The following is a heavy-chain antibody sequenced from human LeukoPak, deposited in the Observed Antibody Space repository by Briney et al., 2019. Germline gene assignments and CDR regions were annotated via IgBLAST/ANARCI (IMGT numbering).Heavy chain of an antibody. CDR2: TSGSGDGT. CDR3: AKRRDFFDSSGQFDY. V-gene: IGHV3-23*01. J-gene: IGHJ4*02. D-gene: IGHD3-22*01. CDR1: GFTFSSYA. Sequence: GGSLRLSCAASGFTFSSYAMSWVRQAPGKGLEWVSATSGSGDGTFYADSVKGRFTISRDNSKNTLYLQMNSLRAEDTAIYYCAKRRDFFDSSGQFDYWGQGTPVTVSS.